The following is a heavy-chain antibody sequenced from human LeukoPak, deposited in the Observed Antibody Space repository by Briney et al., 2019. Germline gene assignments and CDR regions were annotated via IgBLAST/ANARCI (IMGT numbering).Heavy chain of an antibody. CDR3: VRQQYSSGDWFDP. D-gene: IGHD6-19*01. J-gene: IGHJ5*02. V-gene: IGHV5-51*01. CDR2: IYPGDSDT. CDR1: GYSFTSYW. Sequence: GESLKISCKGSGYSFTSYWIGWVRQMPGKGLEWMGIIYPGDSDTRYSSSFQGQVTISADKSISTAYLQWSSLKASDTAMYYCVRQQYSSGDWFDPWGQGTLVTVSS.